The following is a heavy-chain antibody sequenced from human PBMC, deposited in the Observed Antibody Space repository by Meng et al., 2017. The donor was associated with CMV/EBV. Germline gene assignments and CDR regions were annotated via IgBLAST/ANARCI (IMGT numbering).Heavy chain of an antibody. Sequence: QGALQESGPALVKPSETLSLTCTVSGGSSSSYYWSWIRQPAGKGLEWIGRIYTSGSTNYNPSLKSRVTMSVDTSKNQFSLKLSSVTAADTAVYYCARGGLYYYDSSGHFDYWGQGTLVTVSS. V-gene: IGHV4-4*07. CDR1: GGSSSSYY. D-gene: IGHD3-22*01. J-gene: IGHJ4*02. CDR2: IYTSGST. CDR3: ARGGLYYYDSSGHFDY.